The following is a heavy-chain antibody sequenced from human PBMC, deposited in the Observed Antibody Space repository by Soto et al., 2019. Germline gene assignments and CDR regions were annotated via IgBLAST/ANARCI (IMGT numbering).Heavy chain of an antibody. J-gene: IGHJ4*02. Sequence: GGSLRLSCAASGFTFSTYAMIWVRQAPGKGLAWVSAISGSGDSTYYADSVKGRFTISRDNSKNTLYLQMSSLRAEDTAIYYCAKDSFINLRGYDSYWGQGTLVTVSS. V-gene: IGHV3-23*01. D-gene: IGHD5-12*01. CDR1: GFTFSTYA. CDR2: ISGSGDST. CDR3: AKDSFINLRGYDSY.